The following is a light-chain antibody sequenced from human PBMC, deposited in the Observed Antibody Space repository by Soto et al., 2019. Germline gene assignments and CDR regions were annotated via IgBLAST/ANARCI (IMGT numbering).Light chain of an antibody. J-gene: IGLJ1*01. V-gene: IGLV2-14*01. CDR1: RRDVGGHNY. CDR2: DVS. Sequence: LTQPPSVFGSPGQSITISCPGTRRDVGGHNYVSWYQQHPGKAPKLMIYDVSNRPSGVSNRFSGSKSGNTASLTISGLQAEDEADYYCSSYTSSSTRVSGTGTKVTVL. CDR3: SSYTSSSTRV.